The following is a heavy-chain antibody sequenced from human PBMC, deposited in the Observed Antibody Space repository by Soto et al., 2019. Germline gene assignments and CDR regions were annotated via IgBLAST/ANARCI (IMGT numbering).Heavy chain of an antibody. CDR2: IWHDGSNQ. J-gene: IGHJ4*02. V-gene: IGHV3-33*01. CDR3: ERARGQFAY. CDR1: GFTFSSYC. Sequence: QVQLVESGGGVVQPGRSLRRSCAASGFTFSSYCMQLVRQAPGKGLEWVAVIWHDGSNQYYADSVKGRFTISRDNSNNTRYLQLNSLRAEDTAVYYCERARGQFAYWGQGTLVTVSS.